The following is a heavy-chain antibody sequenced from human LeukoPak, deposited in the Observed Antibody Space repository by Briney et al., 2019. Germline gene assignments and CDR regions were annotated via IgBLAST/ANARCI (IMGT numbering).Heavy chain of an antibody. J-gene: IGHJ4*02. Sequence: SETLSLTCTVSNGSISSYYWSWIRQPPGKGLEWIGSIYYSGSTYYNPSLKSRVTISVDTSKNQFSLKLSSVTAADTAVYYCARGRRSHYFDYWGQGTLVTVSS. CDR3: ARGRRSHYFDY. V-gene: IGHV4-39*07. CDR1: NGSISSYY. CDR2: IYYSGST.